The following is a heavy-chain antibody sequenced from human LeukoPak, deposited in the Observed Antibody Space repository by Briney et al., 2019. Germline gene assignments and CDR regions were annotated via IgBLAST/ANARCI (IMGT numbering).Heavy chain of an antibody. CDR2: IKSKTDGGTT. CDR3: TTDLGYCSSTSCSTLFDY. V-gene: IGHV3-15*01. J-gene: IGHJ4*02. CDR1: GFTFSNAW. D-gene: IGHD2-2*01. Sequence: GGSLRLSCAASGFTFSNAWMSWVRQAPGKGLEWVGRIKSKTDGGTTDYAAPVKGRFTISRDDSKNTLYLQMNSLKTEDTAVYYCTTDLGYCSSTSCSTLFDYWGQGTLVTVSS.